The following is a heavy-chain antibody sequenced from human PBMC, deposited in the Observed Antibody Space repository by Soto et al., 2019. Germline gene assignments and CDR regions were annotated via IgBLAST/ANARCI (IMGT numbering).Heavy chain of an antibody. CDR3: ARDKLAGNSSSSYYYYGMDV. J-gene: IGHJ6*02. CDR1: GFTFSSYA. D-gene: IGHD6-6*01. V-gene: IGHV3-23*01. Sequence: EVQLLESGGGLVQPGESLRLSCAASGFTFSSYAMSWVRQAPGKGLEWVSTISGSGGNTYYADSVKGRFTISRDNSKNTLYLQMNSLRADDTAVYYCARDKLAGNSSSSYYYYGMDVWGQGTTVTVSS. CDR2: ISGSGGNT.